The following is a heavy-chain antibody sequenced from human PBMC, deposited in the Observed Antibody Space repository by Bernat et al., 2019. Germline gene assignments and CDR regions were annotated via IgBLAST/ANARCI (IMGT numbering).Heavy chain of an antibody. CDR2: IKQDGSEK. J-gene: IGHJ6*03. CDR3: ARGLYYDFWSGYYGYYYYYHMDV. CDR1: GFTFSSYW. V-gene: IGHV3-7*03. D-gene: IGHD3-3*01. Sequence: EVQLVESGGGLVQPGGSLRLSCAASGFTFSSYWMSWVRQAPGKGLEWVANIKQDGSEKYYVDSVKGRFTISRDNAKNSLYLQMNSLRAEDTAVYYCARGLYYDFWSGYYGYYYYYHMDVWGKGTTVTVSS.